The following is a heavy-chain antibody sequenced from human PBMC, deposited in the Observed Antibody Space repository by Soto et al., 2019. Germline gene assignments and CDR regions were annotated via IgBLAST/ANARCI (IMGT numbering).Heavy chain of an antibody. CDR2: ISYDGSNK. D-gene: IGHD4-17*01. V-gene: IGHV3-30*18. J-gene: IGHJ3*02. Sequence: PGGSLRLSCAASGFTFSSYGMHWVRQAPGKGLEWVAVISYDGSNKYYADSVKGRFTISRDNSKNTLYLQMNSLRAGDTAVYYCAKIRDYGGNSGAFDIWGQGTMVTVSS. CDR1: GFTFSSYG. CDR3: AKIRDYGGNSGAFDI.